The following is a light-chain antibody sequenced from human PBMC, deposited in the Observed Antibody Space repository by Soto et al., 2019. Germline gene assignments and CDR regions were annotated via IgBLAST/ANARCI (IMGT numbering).Light chain of an antibody. V-gene: IGKV3-20*01. CDR3: QQYGISPPNT. CDR1: PSVGSTY. J-gene: IGKJ5*01. Sequence: IVLTQSPGTLSLSPGERATLSCRASPSVGSTYLAWYQQKPGQAPRLLVYAASSRATGVPERFSGSVSGTDFTLTISRLEPEDFAVYYCQQYGISPPNTFGQGTRLEIK. CDR2: AAS.